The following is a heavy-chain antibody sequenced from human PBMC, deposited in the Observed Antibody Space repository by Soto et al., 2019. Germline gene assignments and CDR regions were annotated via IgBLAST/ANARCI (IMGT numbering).Heavy chain of an antibody. J-gene: IGHJ6*02. CDR1: GFTFSSYG. CDR3: ARDGDYGDSTGGGGMDV. Sequence: QVQLVESGGGVVQPGRSLRLSCAASGFTFSSYGMHWVRQAPGKGLERVAVIWYDGSNKYYADSVKGRFTISRDNSKNTLYLQMNSLRAEDTAVYYCARDGDYGDSTGGGGMDVWGQGTTVTVSS. V-gene: IGHV3-33*01. D-gene: IGHD4-17*01. CDR2: IWYDGSNK.